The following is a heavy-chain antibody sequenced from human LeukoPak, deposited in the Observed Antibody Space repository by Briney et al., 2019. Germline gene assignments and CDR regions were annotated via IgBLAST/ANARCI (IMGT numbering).Heavy chain of an antibody. CDR1: GGSISSYY. CDR2: IYYSGST. D-gene: IGHD3-10*01. V-gene: IGHV4-59*01. CDR3: ARDRARGVIGYYYYYYMDV. J-gene: IGHJ6*03. Sequence: SETLSLTCTVSGGSISSYYWSWIRQPPGKGLEWIGYIYYSGSTNYNPSLKSRVTISVDTSKNQFSLKLSSVTAADTAVYYCARDRARGVIGYYYYYYMDVWGKGTTVTISS.